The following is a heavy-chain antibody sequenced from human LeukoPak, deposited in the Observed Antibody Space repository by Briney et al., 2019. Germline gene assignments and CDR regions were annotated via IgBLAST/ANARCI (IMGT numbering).Heavy chain of an antibody. Sequence: SETLSLTCTVSGGSVSNYYWSWIRQPPGKGLEYIGHVYYSGSTDYNPSLKSRLAISVDNSMNQFSLKLSSVSAADTAVYYCARAFDGYDSSGYYRDYYYYGMDVWGQGTTVTVSS. V-gene: IGHV4-59*08. CDR1: GGSVSNYY. D-gene: IGHD3-22*01. CDR3: ARAFDGYDSSGYYRDYYYYGMDV. J-gene: IGHJ6*02. CDR2: VYYSGST.